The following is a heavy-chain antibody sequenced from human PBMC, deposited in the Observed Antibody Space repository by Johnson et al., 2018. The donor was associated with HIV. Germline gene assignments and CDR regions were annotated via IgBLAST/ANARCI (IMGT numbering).Heavy chain of an antibody. J-gene: IGHJ3*02. Sequence: QVQLVESGGGVVQPGRSLRLSCAVSGFTFSDYGMHWVRQAPGKGLEWVSAISGSGGSTYYADSVKGRFTISRDNSKNTLYLQMNSLIAEDTAVYYCARGSYDVWSGYYTGHDAFDIWGQGTMVTVSS. V-gene: IGHV3-NL1*01. D-gene: IGHD3-3*01. CDR2: ISGSGGST. CDR1: GFTFSDYG. CDR3: ARGSYDVWSGYYTGHDAFDI.